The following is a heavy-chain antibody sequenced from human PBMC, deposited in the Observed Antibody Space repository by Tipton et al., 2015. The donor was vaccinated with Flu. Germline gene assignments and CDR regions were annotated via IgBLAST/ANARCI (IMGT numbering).Heavy chain of an antibody. CDR2: IYHTETT. CDR1: GGSIGKINW. CDR3: ARCGGNPRAYFDY. D-gene: IGHD4-23*01. V-gene: IGHV4-4*02. J-gene: IGHJ4*02. Sequence: GLVKPSGTLSLTCTVSGGSIGKINWWSWVRQSPGKGLEWIGEIYHTETTKYNPSLKSRVTISVDKSKNRFSLKLFSVTAADTAVYYCARCGGNPRAYFDYWGQGALVTVSS.